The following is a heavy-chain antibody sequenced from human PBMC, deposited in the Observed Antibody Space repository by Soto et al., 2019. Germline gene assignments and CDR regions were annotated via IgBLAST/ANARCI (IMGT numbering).Heavy chain of an antibody. CDR3: ARDLGQQLFDY. Sequence: QVQLVQSGAEVKKPGASVKVSCKASGYTFTSYGISWVRQAPGQGLEWMGWISAYNGNKKYAQKLQGRVSMTTDTSTSTASMELRSLRSDDTAVYYCARDLGQQLFDYWGQGPLVTVSS. J-gene: IGHJ4*02. CDR1: GYTFTSYG. D-gene: IGHD6-13*01. CDR2: ISAYNGNK. V-gene: IGHV1-18*01.